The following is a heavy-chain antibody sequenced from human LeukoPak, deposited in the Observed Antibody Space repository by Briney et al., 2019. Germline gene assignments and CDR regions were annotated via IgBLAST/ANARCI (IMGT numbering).Heavy chain of an antibody. CDR2: IYYSGST. Sequence: SETLSLTCTVSGGSISSYYWSWIRQPPGKGLEWIGYIYYSGSTNYNPSLKSRVTISVDTSKNQFSLKLSSVTAADTAVYYCARRVEGYCSGGSCYFYYYYMDVWGKGTTVTVSS. CDR3: ARRVEGYCSGGSCYFYYYYMDV. J-gene: IGHJ6*03. V-gene: IGHV4-59*01. CDR1: GGSISSYY. D-gene: IGHD2-15*01.